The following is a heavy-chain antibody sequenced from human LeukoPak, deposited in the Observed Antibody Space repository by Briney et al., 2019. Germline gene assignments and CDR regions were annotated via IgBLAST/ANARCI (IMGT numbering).Heavy chain of an antibody. D-gene: IGHD1-26*01. Sequence: PGGSLRLSCAASGFTFSSYAMSWVRQAPGKGLEWVSAISGSGGSTYYADSVRGRFAISRDNSKNTLYLQMNSLRAEDTAVYYCAKAIQLIVGATTLWGQGTLVTVSS. CDR2: ISGSGGST. J-gene: IGHJ4*02. V-gene: IGHV3-23*01. CDR1: GFTFSSYA. CDR3: AKAIQLIVGATTL.